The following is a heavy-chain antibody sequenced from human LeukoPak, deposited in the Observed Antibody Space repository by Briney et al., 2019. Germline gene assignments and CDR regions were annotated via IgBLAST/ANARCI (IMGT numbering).Heavy chain of an antibody. CDR3: ARDTSQWLVRGIDC. Sequence: PGGSLRLSCAASGFTFSSYEMNWVRQAPGKGLEWVSYISSSGSTIYYADSVKGRFTISRDNAKNSLYLQMNSLRAEDTAVYYCARDTSQWLVRGIDCWGQGTLVTVSS. CDR2: ISSSGSTI. J-gene: IGHJ4*02. CDR1: GFTFSSYE. V-gene: IGHV3-48*03. D-gene: IGHD6-19*01.